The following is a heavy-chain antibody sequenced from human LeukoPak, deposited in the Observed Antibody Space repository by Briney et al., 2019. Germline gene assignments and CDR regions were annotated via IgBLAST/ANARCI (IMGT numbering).Heavy chain of an antibody. D-gene: IGHD2-21*02. V-gene: IGHV3-30*18. CDR3: AKDTAPIVVVTTTPSGFDY. J-gene: IGHJ4*02. CDR2: ISYDGSNK. Sequence: GSLRLSCAASGFTFSSYGMHWVRQAPGKGLEWVAVISYDGSNKYYADSVKGRFTISRDNSKNTLFLQMNSLRAEDTAVYYCAKDTAPIVVVTTTPSGFDYWGQGTLVTVSS. CDR1: GFTFSSYG.